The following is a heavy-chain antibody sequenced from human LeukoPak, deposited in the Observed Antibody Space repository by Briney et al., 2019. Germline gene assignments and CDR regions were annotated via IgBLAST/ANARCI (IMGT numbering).Heavy chain of an antibody. V-gene: IGHV3-23*01. J-gene: IGHJ4*02. D-gene: IGHD1-1*01. CDR2: ISGSGGTT. CDR3: AKASWVSNADAVL. CDR1: GITLSNYG. Sequence: GGSLRLSCAVSGITLSNYGMSWVRQAPGKGLEWVAGISGSGGTTNYADSVKGRFTISRDDSRNSVYLHLNNLRVEDTAVYYCAKASWVSNADAVLWGQGTVVTVS.